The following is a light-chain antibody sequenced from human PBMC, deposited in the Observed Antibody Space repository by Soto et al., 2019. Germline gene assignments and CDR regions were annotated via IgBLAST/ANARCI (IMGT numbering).Light chain of an antibody. V-gene: IGKV1-39*01. CDR2: TAS. CDR1: QSINNY. Sequence: DIQVTQSPSSLSASVGDRVTITCRASQSINNYLNWYQQKPGKAPNLLMYTASNLQSGVPSRFSGSGSGTDFTLTISSLQPEDFATYYCQQFTNYPPITFGQGTRLEIK. CDR3: QQFTNYPPIT. J-gene: IGKJ5*01.